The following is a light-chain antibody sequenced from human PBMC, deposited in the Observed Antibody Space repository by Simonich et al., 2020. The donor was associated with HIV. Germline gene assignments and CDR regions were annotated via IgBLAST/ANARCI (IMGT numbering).Light chain of an antibody. CDR2: DAS. CDR3: QQRSNLPLT. J-gene: IGKJ4*01. CDR1: PSVSSN. V-gene: IGKV3-11*01. Sequence: EIVMKQSPATLSVSQGERAPLSCEARPSVSSNLAWYQQNLGQAPRLLIYDASNRATGIPARFSGSGSGTDFTLTISSLEPEDFAVYYCQQRSNLPLTFGGGTKVEIK.